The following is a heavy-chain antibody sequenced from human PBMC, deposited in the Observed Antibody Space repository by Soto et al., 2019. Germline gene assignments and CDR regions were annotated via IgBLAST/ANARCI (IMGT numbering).Heavy chain of an antibody. V-gene: IGHV3-30*01. Sequence: RGSLRLSCEASGFTFSSYAMHWVRQAPGKGLEWVAVISTDGRDKYHADSVKGRFTISRDNSKNTLFLQMNSLRPEDTAVYYCAKDHDLAAAGYYFDYWGQGTLVTVSS. CDR2: ISTDGRDK. D-gene: IGHD6-13*01. CDR3: AKDHDLAAAGYYFDY. CDR1: GFTFSSYA. J-gene: IGHJ4*02.